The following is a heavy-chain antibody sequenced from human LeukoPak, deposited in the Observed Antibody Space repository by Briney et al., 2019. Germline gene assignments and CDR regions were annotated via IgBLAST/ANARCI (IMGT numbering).Heavy chain of an antibody. CDR2: INHSGST. Sequence: SETLSLTCAVYGGSFSGYYWSWIRQPPGKGLGWIGEINHSGSTNYNPSLKSRVTISVDTSKNQFSLKLSSVTAADTAVYYCARVKRHAFDIWGQGTMVTVSS. CDR3: ARVKRHAFDI. CDR1: GGSFSGYY. J-gene: IGHJ3*02. V-gene: IGHV4-34*01.